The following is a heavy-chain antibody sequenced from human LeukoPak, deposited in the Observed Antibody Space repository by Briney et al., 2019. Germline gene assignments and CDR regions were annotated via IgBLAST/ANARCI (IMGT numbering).Heavy chain of an antibody. CDR3: TTDLWYGSDALSDC. CDR2: IKSKTDGGTA. D-gene: IGHD6-25*01. J-gene: IGHJ4*02. CDR1: GFTFSNAW. V-gene: IGHV3-15*01. Sequence: GGSLRLSCAASGFTFSNAWMSWVRQVPGKGLEWVGLIKSKTDGGTADHAAPVKGRFTISRDDSKSTLYLQMNSLKSEDTALYYCTTDLWYGSDALSDCWGQGTLVTVSS.